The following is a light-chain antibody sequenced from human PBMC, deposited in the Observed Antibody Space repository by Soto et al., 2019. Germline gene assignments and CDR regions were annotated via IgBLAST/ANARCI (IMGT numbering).Light chain of an antibody. V-gene: IGKV1-39*01. Sequence: ILLTQAPPSLSASVGDRVTITCRASQSIARHLNWYQQKPGQAPKVLIYDASNLESGVPSRFSGGGSGTDFTLTISSLQTEDFATYYCQQSLNTPRTFGQGTKVDIK. CDR2: DAS. J-gene: IGKJ1*01. CDR1: QSIARH. CDR3: QQSLNTPRT.